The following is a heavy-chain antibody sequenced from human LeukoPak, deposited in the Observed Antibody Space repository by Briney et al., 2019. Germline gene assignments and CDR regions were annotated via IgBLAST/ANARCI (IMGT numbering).Heavy chain of an antibody. CDR3: ARDHYGSGSYKSYFVS. CDR2: LYSSGST. CDR1: GGAISTYY. V-gene: IGHV4-4*07. Sequence: SETLSFTCAVSGGAISTYYWSWLRQPAGKGLEWIGRLYSSGSTKYNPSLKSRVTISVGDSNNQFTLKLTSVTAADTAVYYCARDHYGSGSYKSYFVSWGQGIRVTVSS. D-gene: IGHD3-10*01. J-gene: IGHJ5*01.